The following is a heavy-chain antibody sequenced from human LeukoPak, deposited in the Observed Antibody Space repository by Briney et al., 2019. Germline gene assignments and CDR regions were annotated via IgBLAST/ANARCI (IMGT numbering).Heavy chain of an antibody. Sequence: GGSLRLSCAASGFTFSNFNMHWVRQAPGKGLEWVAAVLYDGSKKFYSDSVKGRFSIYRDNSNYSLFVQMHSLRPDDTAVYYCANFDGSSQAFHLWGQGTMVTVSS. CDR1: GFTFSNFN. CDR2: VLYDGSKK. D-gene: IGHD6-13*01. CDR3: ANFDGSSQAFHL. V-gene: IGHV3-30*18. J-gene: IGHJ3*01.